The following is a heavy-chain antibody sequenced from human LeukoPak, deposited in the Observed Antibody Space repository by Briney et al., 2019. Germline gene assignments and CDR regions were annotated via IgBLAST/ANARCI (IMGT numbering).Heavy chain of an antibody. Sequence: SETLSLTCTVSGGSISSGDYYWSWIRQPPGKGLEWIGYIYYSGSTYYNLSLKSRVTISVDTSKNQFSLKLSSVTAADTAVYYCARTSNKVLRPDYCGQGTLVTVSS. J-gene: IGHJ4*02. V-gene: IGHV4-30-4*01. CDR1: GGSISSGDYY. D-gene: IGHD3-3*01. CDR2: IYYSGST. CDR3: ARTSNKVLRPDY.